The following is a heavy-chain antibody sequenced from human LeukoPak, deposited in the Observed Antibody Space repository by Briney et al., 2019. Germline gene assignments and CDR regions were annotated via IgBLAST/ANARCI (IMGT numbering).Heavy chain of an antibody. Sequence: SVKASCKASGGTFSSYAISWVRQAPGQGLEWMGGIIPIFGTANYAQKFQGRVTITADKSMSTAYMELSSLRSEDTAVYYCARDNSVRDEAWWFNPWGQGTLVTVSS. V-gene: IGHV1-69*06. CDR3: ARDNSVRDEAWWFNP. D-gene: IGHD5-24*01. CDR1: GGTFSSYA. CDR2: IIPIFGTA. J-gene: IGHJ5*02.